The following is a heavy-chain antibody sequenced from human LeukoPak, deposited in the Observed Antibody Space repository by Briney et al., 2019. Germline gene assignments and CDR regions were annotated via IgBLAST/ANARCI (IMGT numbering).Heavy chain of an antibody. J-gene: IGHJ4*02. V-gene: IGHV3-23*01. D-gene: IGHD2-2*02. CDR2: ISGSGGST. CDR3: ANLDIVVVPAAIGLDY. CDR1: GFTFSSYA. Sequence: PGGSLRLSCAASGFTFSSYAMSWVRQAPGKGLEWVSAISGSGGSTYYADSVEGRFTISRDNSKNTLYLQMNNLRAEDTAVYYCANLDIVVVPAAIGLDYWGQGTLVTVSS.